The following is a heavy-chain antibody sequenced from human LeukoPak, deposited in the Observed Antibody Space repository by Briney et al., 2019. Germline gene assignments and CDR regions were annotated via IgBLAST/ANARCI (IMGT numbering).Heavy chain of an antibody. CDR2: ISYDGSIQ. J-gene: IGHJ4*02. Sequence: GGSLRLSCSVSGFIFSNHAMHWVRQAPGKGLECVAYISYDGSIQLYGDSVKGRFTISRDNSKDMLFLQMNSLRVDDTAIYYCARGNFDSSGTFDNWGQGTLVTVSS. V-gene: IGHV3-30-3*01. CDR1: GFIFSNHA. CDR3: ARGNFDSSGTFDN. D-gene: IGHD3-22*01.